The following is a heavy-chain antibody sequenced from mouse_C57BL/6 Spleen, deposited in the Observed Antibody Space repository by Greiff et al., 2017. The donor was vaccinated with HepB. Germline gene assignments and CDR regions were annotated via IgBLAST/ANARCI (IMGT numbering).Heavy chain of an antibody. CDR3: ARYGSSYVNWYFDV. Sequence: EVQVVESGPGLVKPSQSLSLTCSVTGYSITSGYYWNWIRQFPGNKLEWMGYISYDGSNNYNPSLKNRISITRDTSKNQFFLKLNSVTTEDTATYYCARYGSSYVNWYFDVWGTGTTVTVSS. J-gene: IGHJ1*03. D-gene: IGHD1-1*01. V-gene: IGHV3-6*01. CDR1: GYSITSGYY. CDR2: ISYDGSN.